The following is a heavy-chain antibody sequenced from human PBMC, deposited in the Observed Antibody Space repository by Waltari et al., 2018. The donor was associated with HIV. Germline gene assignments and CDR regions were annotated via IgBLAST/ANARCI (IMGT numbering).Heavy chain of an antibody. J-gene: IGHJ4*02. Sequence: QVQLQESGPGLVRPSETLSLSCSVSGFSITTGYYWGWVRQPPGKGLELMGYIYHTGSAYYQPSLKSRVSISVDTSKNQFSLKVNSMTASDAAVYYCARVRPADQRYLDYWGQGTLVTVSS. D-gene: IGHD6-25*01. V-gene: IGHV4-38-2*02. CDR3: ARVRPADQRYLDY. CDR2: IYHTGSA. CDR1: GFSITTGYY.